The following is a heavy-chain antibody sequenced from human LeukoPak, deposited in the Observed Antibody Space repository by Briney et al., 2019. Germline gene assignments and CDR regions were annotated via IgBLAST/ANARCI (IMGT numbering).Heavy chain of an antibody. CDR3: ARGPNYYYGSGTQGGHFDY. CDR2: ISSTSSTI. CDR1: GFTFSNYK. V-gene: IGHV3-48*01. Sequence: PGGSLRLSCAASGFTFSNYKMNWVRQAPGKGLEWVSYISSTSSTIYYADSVKGRFTISRDNAKNSLYLQMNSLRAEDTAVYYCARGPNYYYGSGTQGGHFDYWGQGTLVTVSS. D-gene: IGHD3-10*01. J-gene: IGHJ4*02.